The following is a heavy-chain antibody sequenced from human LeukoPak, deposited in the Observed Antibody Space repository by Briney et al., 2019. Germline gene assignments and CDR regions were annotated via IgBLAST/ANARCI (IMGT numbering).Heavy chain of an antibody. CDR3: ARQHMVRGYYYGMDV. CDR1: GGSFSGYY. V-gene: IGHV4-34*01. D-gene: IGHD3-10*01. J-gene: IGHJ6*02. CDR2: INHSGST. Sequence: SETLSLTCAVYGGSFSGYYWSWIRQPPGKGLEWIGEINHSGSTNYNPSLKSRVTISVDTSKNQFSLKLSSVTAADTAVYYCARQHMVRGYYYGMDVWGQGTTVTVSS.